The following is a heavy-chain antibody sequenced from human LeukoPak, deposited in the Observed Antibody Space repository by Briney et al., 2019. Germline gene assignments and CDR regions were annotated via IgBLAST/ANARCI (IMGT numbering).Heavy chain of an antibody. V-gene: IGHV1-2*04. J-gene: IGHJ6*02. CDR1: GYTFTGYY. Sequence: ASVKVSCKASGYTFTGYYMHWVRQAPGQGLEWMGWINPNSGGTNYAQKFQGWVTMTRDTSISTAYMELSRLRSDDTAVYYCARGGYYDSSGYPYGMDVWGQGTTVTVSS. D-gene: IGHD3-22*01. CDR2: INPNSGGT. CDR3: ARGGYYDSSGYPYGMDV.